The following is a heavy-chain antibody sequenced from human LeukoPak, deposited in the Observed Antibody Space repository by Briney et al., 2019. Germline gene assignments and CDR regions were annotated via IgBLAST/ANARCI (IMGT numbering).Heavy chain of an antibody. D-gene: IGHD2-2*01. J-gene: IGHJ6*02. CDR2: ISSSSSYI. V-gene: IGHV3-21*01. CDR3: ASVVYCSSTSCYLARGYYYYGMDV. CDR1: GFTFSGYA. Sequence: PGGSLRLSCAASGFTFSGYAMSWVRQAPGKGLEWVSSISSSSSYIYYADSVKGRFTISRDNAKNSLYLQMNSLRAEDTAVYYCASVVYCSSTSCYLARGYYYYGMDVWGQGTTATVSS.